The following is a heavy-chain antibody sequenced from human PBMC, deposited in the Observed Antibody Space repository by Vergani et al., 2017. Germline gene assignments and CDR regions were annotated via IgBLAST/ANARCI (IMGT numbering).Heavy chain of an antibody. CDR2: IYYSGST. Sequence: QLQLQESGSGLVKPSQTLSLTCAVSGGSISSGGYSWSWIRQHPGKGLEWIGYIYYSGSTYYNPSLKSRVTISVDTSKNQFSLKLSSVTAADTAVYYCARDPRSRGYCSGGSCYSNGMDVWGQGTTVTVSS. D-gene: IGHD2-15*01. V-gene: IGHV4-31*11. CDR1: GGSISSGGYS. CDR3: ARDPRSRGYCSGGSCYSNGMDV. J-gene: IGHJ6*02.